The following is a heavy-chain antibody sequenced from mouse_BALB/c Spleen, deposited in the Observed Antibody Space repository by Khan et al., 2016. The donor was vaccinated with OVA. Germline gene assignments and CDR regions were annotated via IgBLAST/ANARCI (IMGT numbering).Heavy chain of an antibody. Sequence: VQLKESGPGLVKPSQSLSLTCTVTGYSITSDYAWNWIRQFPGNKLEWMGFISYSGNTNYNPSLKSRTPTTRDTSQNQFFLQLNSVTTEDTATYYCARVYGGDFDYWGQGTTLTVSS. D-gene: IGHD1-1*01. V-gene: IGHV3-2*02. CDR3: ARVYGGDFDY. J-gene: IGHJ2*01. CDR2: ISYSGNT. CDR1: GYSITSDYA.